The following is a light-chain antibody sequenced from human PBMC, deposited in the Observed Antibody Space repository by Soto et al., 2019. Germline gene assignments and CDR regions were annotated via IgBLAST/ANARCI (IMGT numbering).Light chain of an antibody. J-gene: IGLJ2*01. CDR2: YNN. Sequence: QSVLTQPPSTSGTPGQRVTISCSGASSNIGSNTVNWYQHLPGTAPKLLIYYNNQRPSGVPDRFSGSRSGTSASLAITGLQSGDDAYYYCAALDDSLNGVVFGGGTKLTVL. V-gene: IGLV1-44*01. CDR1: SSNIGSNT. CDR3: AALDDSLNGVV.